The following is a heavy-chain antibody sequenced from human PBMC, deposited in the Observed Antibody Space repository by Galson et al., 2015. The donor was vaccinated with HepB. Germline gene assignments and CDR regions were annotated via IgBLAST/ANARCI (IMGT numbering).Heavy chain of an antibody. CDR2: ISSSSSII. J-gene: IGHJ4*02. D-gene: IGHD2-2*01. V-gene: IGHV3-48*01. CDR1: GFRLYSYS. Sequence: SLRLSCAASGFRLYSYSMNWVRQTPGKGLEWVSYISSSSSIIKYADSVKDRFTISRDNAKNSLYLQMNSLRAEDTAAYYCARASDLDYWGQGTLVTVSS. CDR3: ARASDLDY.